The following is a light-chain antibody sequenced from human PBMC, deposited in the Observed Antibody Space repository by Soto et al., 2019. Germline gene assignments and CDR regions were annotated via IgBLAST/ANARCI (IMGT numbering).Light chain of an antibody. J-gene: IGLJ1*01. V-gene: IGLV1-47*02. CDR2: SNN. CDR1: SSNIGAGYD. CDR3: AAWDDSLNGYV. Sequence: QSVLTQPPSVSGAPGQRVTISCTGSSSNIGAGYDVHWYQQLPGTAPKLLIYSNNQRPSGVPDRFSGSKSGTSASLAISGLRSEDEADYYCAAWDDSLNGYVFATGTKLTVL.